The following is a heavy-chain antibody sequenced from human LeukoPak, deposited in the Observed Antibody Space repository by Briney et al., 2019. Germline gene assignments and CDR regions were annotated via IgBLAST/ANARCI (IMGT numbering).Heavy chain of an antibody. CDR2: ISYDGSNK. J-gene: IGHJ4*02. V-gene: IGHV3-30*18. CDR3: AKVGYGTNGVCPFFDY. Sequence: PGRSLRLSCAASGFTFSSYGMHWVRQAPGKGLEWVAVISYDGSNKYYADSVKGRFTISRDNSKNTLYLQMNSLRAEDTAVYYCAKVGYGTNGVCPFFDYWGQGTLVTVSS. D-gene: IGHD2-8*01. CDR1: GFTFSSYG.